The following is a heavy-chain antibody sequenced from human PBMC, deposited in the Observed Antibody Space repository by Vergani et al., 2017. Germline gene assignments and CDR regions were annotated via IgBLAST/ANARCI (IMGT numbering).Heavy chain of an antibody. CDR2: IYTSGST. D-gene: IGHD3-3*01. J-gene: IGHJ6*03. V-gene: IGHV4-4*07. Sequence: QVQLQESGPGLVKPSETLSLTCTVSGGSISSYYWSWIRQPAGKGLEWIGRIYTSGSTNYNPSLKSRVTMSVDTSKNQFSLKLSSVTAADTAVYYCAREGYYFWSLGSYYYYYYMDVWGKGTTVTVSS. CDR1: GGSISSYY. CDR3: AREGYYFWSLGSYYYYYYMDV.